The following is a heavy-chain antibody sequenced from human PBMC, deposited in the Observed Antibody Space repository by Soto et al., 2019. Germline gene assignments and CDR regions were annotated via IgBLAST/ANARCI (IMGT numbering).Heavy chain of an antibody. D-gene: IGHD6-13*01. CDR1: EGTFNSYA. CDR2: IIPYYNTL. J-gene: IGHJ4*02. Sequence: QAQVVQSGAEVRKPGASVKLSCKASEGTFNSYAIAWVRQAPGQGLEWMGGIIPYYNTLNYAQKFQDRVTITADDSTNTVYMELSSLRSDDTAVYFCASGASRWYPYCFDSWAQGTLVTVSS. V-gene: IGHV1-69*01. CDR3: ASGASRWYPYCFDS.